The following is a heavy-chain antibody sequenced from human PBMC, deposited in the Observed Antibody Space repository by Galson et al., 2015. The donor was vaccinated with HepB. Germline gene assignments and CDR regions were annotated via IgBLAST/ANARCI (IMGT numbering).Heavy chain of an antibody. CDR1: GGTFSSYT. Sequence: SVKVSCKASGGTFSSYTISWVRQAPGQGLEWMGRIIPILGIANYAQKFQGRVTITADKSTSTAYMELSSLRSEDTAVYYCARDSALNQWPVARLPYGMDVWGQGTTVTVSS. CDR3: ARDSALNQWPVARLPYGMDV. J-gene: IGHJ6*02. D-gene: IGHD6-19*01. V-gene: IGHV1-69*04. CDR2: IIPILGIA.